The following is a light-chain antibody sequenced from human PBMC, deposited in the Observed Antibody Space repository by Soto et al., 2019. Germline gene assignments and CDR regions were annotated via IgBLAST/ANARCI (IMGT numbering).Light chain of an antibody. CDR3: QKYNSAPLT. CDR1: QGISNH. V-gene: IGKV1-27*01. J-gene: IGKJ4*01. CDR2: AAS. Sequence: DIQMTQSPSSLSASVGDRVTITCRASQGISNHLAWYQQKPGKVPKLLIYAASTLQSGVPSRFSGSGSGTDFTPTVSSLQPEDVATYYCQKYNSAPLTFGGGTKVDIK.